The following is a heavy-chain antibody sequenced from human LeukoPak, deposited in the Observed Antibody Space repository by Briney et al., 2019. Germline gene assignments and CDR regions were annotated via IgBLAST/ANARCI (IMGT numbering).Heavy chain of an antibody. J-gene: IGHJ4*02. D-gene: IGHD3-3*01. V-gene: IGHV4-4*07. Sequence: PSETLSLTCTVSGGSISSYYWSWIRQPAGKGLEWIGRIYTSGSTNYNPSLKSRVTISVDTSKNQFSLKLSSVTAADTAVYYCARDVWEYYDFWSGFSLGQDYWGQGTLVTVSS. CDR3: ARDVWEYYDFWSGFSLGQDY. CDR1: GGSISSYY. CDR2: IYTSGST.